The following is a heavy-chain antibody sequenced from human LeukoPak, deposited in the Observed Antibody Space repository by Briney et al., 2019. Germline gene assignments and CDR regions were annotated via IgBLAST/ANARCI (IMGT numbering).Heavy chain of an antibody. D-gene: IGHD4-17*01. CDR1: GYTFTSYG. J-gene: IGHJ6*02. Sequence: ASVKVSCKASGYTFTSYGISWVRQAPGQGLEWIGWISAYNGNTNYAQKLQGRVTMTTDTSTSTAYMELRSLRSDDTAVYYCAGVSYGDYVYYYGMDVWGQGTTVTVSS. CDR2: ISAYNGNT. CDR3: AGVSYGDYVYYYGMDV. V-gene: IGHV1-18*01.